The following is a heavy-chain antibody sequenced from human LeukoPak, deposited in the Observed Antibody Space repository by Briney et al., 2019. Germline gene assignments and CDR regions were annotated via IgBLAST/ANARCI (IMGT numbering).Heavy chain of an antibody. V-gene: IGHV3-9*01. CDR3: AKGDSIASSLDY. J-gene: IGHJ4*02. Sequence: GGSLRLSCAASGFTFDDYAMHWVRQAPGKGLEWVSGISWNSGSIGYADSVKGRFTISRDNAKNSLYLQMNSLRAEDTALYYCAKGDSIASSLDYWGQGTLVTVSS. CDR1: GFTFDDYA. D-gene: IGHD6-13*01. CDR2: ISWNSGSI.